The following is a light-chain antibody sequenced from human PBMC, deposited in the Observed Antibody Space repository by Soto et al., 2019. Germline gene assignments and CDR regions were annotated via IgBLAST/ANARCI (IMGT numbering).Light chain of an antibody. CDR1: QDISNY. J-gene: IGKJ4*01. CDR2: DAS. Sequence: DIQMTPSPSSLSASVGDRVTITCQASQDISNYLNWYQQKPGKAPKLLIYDASNLETGVPSRFSGSGSGTDFTFTISSLQPEDIATYYCNQYDNLPLTFGGGTKVDI. V-gene: IGKV1-33*01. CDR3: NQYDNLPLT.